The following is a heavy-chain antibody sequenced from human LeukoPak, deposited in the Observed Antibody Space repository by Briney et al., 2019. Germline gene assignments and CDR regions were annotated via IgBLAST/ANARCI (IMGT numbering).Heavy chain of an antibody. CDR3: ASSPPKYSSSWPTEYDY. CDR1: GFTFSTYW. V-gene: IGHV3-48*04. CDR2: ISSSSTI. D-gene: IGHD6-13*01. Sequence: LTGGSLRLSCAASGFTFSTYWMSWVRQAPGKGLEWVSYISSSSTIYYADSVKGRFTISRDNAKNSLYLQMNSLRAEDTAVYYCASSPPKYSSSWPTEYDYWGQGTLVTVSS. J-gene: IGHJ4*02.